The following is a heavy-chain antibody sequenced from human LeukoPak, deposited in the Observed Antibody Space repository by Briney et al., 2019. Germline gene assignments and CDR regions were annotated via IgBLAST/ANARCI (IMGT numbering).Heavy chain of an antibody. CDR1: GGSFSGYY. CDR3: ARIKRWSGSYSY. Sequence: SETLSLTCAVYGGSFSGYYWSWIRQPPGKGLEWIGYIYYSGSTNYNPSLKSRVTISVDTSKNQFSLKLSSVTAADTAVYYCARIKRWSGSYSYWGQGTLVTVSS. V-gene: IGHV4-59*12. CDR2: IYYSGST. D-gene: IGHD1-26*01. J-gene: IGHJ4*02.